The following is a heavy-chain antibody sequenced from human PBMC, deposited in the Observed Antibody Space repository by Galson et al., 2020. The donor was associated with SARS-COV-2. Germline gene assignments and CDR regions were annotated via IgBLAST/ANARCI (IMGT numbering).Heavy chain of an antibody. CDR3: TKDREASGTGAYYYYMDV. V-gene: IGHV3-9*01. D-gene: IGHD6-13*01. Sequence: GGSLRLSCAASGFTFDDYAMHWVRQAPGKGLEWVSGISWNSGSIHYADSVRGRFTISRDNAKNSLYLQMNTLRADDTALYYCTKDREASGTGAYYYYMDVWGKGTTVTVSS. CDR2: ISWNSGSI. CDR1: GFTFDDYA. J-gene: IGHJ6*03.